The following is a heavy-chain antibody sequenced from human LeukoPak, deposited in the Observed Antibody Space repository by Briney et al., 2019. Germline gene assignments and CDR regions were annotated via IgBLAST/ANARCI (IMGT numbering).Heavy chain of an antibody. CDR2: IIPIFGTA. CDR1: GGTFSSYA. J-gene: IGHJ4*02. Sequence: WASVKVSCKASGGTFSSYAISWVRQAPGQGLEWMGGIIPIFGTANYAQKFQGRVTITADESTSTAYMELSSLRSEDTAVYYCASRSSGWSYYFDYWGQGTLVTVSS. V-gene: IGHV1-69*13. D-gene: IGHD6-19*01. CDR3: ASRSSGWSYYFDY.